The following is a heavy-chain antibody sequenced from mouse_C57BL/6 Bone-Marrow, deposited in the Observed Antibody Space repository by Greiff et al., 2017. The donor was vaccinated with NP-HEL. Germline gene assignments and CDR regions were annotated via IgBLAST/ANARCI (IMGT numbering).Heavy chain of an antibody. Sequence: QVQLQQPGAELVKSGASVKLSCKASGYTFTSYWMHWVKQRPGQGLEWIGMFHPNSGSTNYNEKFKSKATLTVDKSSSTAYMQLGSLTSEDSAVYYCARGITAVVGGPAYWGQGTLVTVSA. CDR2: FHPNSGST. CDR3: ARGITAVVGGPAY. V-gene: IGHV1-64*01. J-gene: IGHJ3*01. CDR1: GYTFTSYW. D-gene: IGHD1-1*01.